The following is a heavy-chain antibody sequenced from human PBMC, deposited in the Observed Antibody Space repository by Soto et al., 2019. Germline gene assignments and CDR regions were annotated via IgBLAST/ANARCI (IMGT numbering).Heavy chain of an antibody. J-gene: IGHJ4*02. V-gene: IGHV3-23*01. Sequence: GGSLRLSCAASGFTFSTYAMTWVRQAPGKGLEWVSGISGSDGSTYYADSVKGRFTISRDNSKNTLYLQMNSLRAEDTAVYYCARDHHRYSGYDYVDYWGQGTLVTVSS. D-gene: IGHD5-12*01. CDR1: GFTFSTYA. CDR2: ISGSDGST. CDR3: ARDHHRYSGYDYVDY.